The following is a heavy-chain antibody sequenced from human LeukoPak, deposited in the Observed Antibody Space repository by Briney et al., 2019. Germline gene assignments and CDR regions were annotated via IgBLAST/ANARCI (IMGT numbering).Heavy chain of an antibody. Sequence: SETLSLTCIVSGYSISSGGYYWSWIRQPPGKGLEWIGYIYHSGSTYYNPSLKSRVTISVDRSKNQFSLKLSSVTAADTAVYYCAREGRRAYYDFWSGELVWFDPWGQGTLVTVSS. V-gene: IGHV4-30-2*01. D-gene: IGHD3-3*01. CDR1: GYSISSGGYY. CDR3: AREGRRAYYDFWSGELVWFDP. J-gene: IGHJ5*02. CDR2: IYHSGST.